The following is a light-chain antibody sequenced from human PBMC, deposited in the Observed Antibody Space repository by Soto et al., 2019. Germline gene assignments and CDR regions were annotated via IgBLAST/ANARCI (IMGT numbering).Light chain of an antibody. CDR2: DVS. J-gene: IGLJ2*01. CDR1: SSDVGGYNY. V-gene: IGLV2-11*01. CDR3: CSYAGSFVV. Sequence: QSVLTQPRSVSGSPGQSVTISCTGTSSDVGGYNYVSWYQQHPGKVPKLMIFDVSKRPSGVPDRFSGSKSGNTASLTISGLQAEDEADYYCCSYAGSFVVFGGGTKLTVL.